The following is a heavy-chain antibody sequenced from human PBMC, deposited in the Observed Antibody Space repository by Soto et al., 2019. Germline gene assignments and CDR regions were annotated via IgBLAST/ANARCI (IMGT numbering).Heavy chain of an antibody. CDR1: GGSSSFHY. J-gene: IGHJ6*02. Sequence: SETLSLNCAVYGGSSSFHYWSWPRQPPGKGLEWIGEVYHSGGANYNPSLKSRVTISEDTSKNQFSLKLKSVTAADTAVYYCGAVASSADFYGKDVWGQGTTVTVSS. CDR2: VYHSGGA. CDR3: GAVASSADFYGKDV. V-gene: IGHV4-34*01. D-gene: IGHD6-19*01.